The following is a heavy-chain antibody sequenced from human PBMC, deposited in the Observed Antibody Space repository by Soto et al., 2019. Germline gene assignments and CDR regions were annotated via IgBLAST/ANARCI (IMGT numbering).Heavy chain of an antibody. CDR1: GGSFSGYY. CDR2: INHSGST. CDR3: ARARYSSSPRARPYYYYMDV. D-gene: IGHD6-6*01. V-gene: IGHV4-34*01. J-gene: IGHJ6*03. Sequence: SETLSLTCAVYGGSFSGYYWSWIRQPPGKGLEWIGEINHSGSTNYNPSLKSRVTISVDTSKNQFSLKLSSVTAADTAVYYCARARYSSSPRARPYYYYMDVWGKGTTVTVSS.